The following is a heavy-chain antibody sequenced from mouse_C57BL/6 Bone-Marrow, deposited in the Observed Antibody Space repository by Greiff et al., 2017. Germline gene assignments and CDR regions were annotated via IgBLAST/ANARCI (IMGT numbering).Heavy chain of an antibody. CDR1: GYTFTSYW. CDR3: ARGGNYRFAY. CDR2: IDPSDSYT. V-gene: IGHV1-50*01. J-gene: IGHJ3*01. Sequence: SGAELVKPGASVKLSCKASGYTFTSYWMQWVKQRPGQGLEWIGEIDPSDSYTNYNQKFKGKATLTVDTSSSTAYMQLSSLTSEDSAVYYCARGGNYRFAYWGQGTLVTVSA. D-gene: IGHD2-1*01.